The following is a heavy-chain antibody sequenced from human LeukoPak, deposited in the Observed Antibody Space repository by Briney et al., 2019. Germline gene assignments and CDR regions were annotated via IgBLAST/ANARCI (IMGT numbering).Heavy chain of an antibody. V-gene: IGHV4-34*01. D-gene: IGHD3-16*01. CDR3: ARGGGA. Sequence: PSETLSLTCAVYGGSFSGYYWSWIRHPPGKGLEWIGEINHSGSTNYNPSLKSRVTISVDTSKNQFSLKLSSVTAADTAVYYCARGGGAWGQGTLVTVSS. CDR2: INHSGST. CDR1: GGSFSGYY. J-gene: IGHJ5*02.